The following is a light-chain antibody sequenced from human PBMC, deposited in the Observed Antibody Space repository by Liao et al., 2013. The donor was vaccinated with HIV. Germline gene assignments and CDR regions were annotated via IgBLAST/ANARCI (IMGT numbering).Light chain of an antibody. CDR2: HGS. J-gene: IGLJ2*01. CDR1: NIGSKS. V-gene: IGLV3-21*04. CDR3: QVWDSFIEQVV. Sequence: SYVLTQPPSVSVAPGKTASITCGGDNIGSKSVHWYQQKAGQAPVLVLYHGSDRPSGIPERFSGSKSANTATLTISMVEAGDEADYHCQVWDSFIEQVVFGGGTKLTVL.